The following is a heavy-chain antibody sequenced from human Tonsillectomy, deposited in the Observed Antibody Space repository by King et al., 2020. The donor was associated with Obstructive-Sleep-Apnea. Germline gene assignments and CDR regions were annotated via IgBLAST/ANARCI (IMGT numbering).Heavy chain of an antibody. V-gene: IGHV5-51*01. J-gene: IGHJ3*02. Sequence: QLVQSGAEVKNPGESLKISCKGSGYSFTSYWIGWVRQVPGKGLEWMGIIYPGDSDTRYSPSFQGQVTISADKSISTAYLQWSSLKASDTAMYYCARHKDDPPGVVAFDIWGQGTMVTVSS. D-gene: IGHD1-1*01. CDR2: IYPGDSDT. CDR3: ARHKDDPPGVVAFDI. CDR1: GYSFTSYW.